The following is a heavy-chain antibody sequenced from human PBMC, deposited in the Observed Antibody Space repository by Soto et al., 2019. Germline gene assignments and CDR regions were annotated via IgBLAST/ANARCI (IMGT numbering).Heavy chain of an antibody. Sequence: QVQVVQSGAEVKKPGASVKVWCKASGYIFSSYYMHWVRQAPGQGPEWMGVINPRDGTTSYAQKFQGRVTMTRDTSTSTVYMELSSLGSEDMALYYCARLAAATPPYYFDYWGQGTLVTVSS. V-gene: IGHV1-46*01. CDR3: ARLAAATPPYYFDY. CDR1: GYIFSSYY. CDR2: INPRDGTT. D-gene: IGHD6-25*01. J-gene: IGHJ4*02.